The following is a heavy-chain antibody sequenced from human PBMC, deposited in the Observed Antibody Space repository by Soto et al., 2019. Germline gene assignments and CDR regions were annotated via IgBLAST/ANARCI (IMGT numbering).Heavy chain of an antibody. CDR1: GLTFSSYA. V-gene: IGHV3-23*01. J-gene: IGHJ6*02. Sequence: GGSLRLSCAASGLTFSSYAMTWVRQAPGKGPEWVSAISGSGGRTYYTESVKGRFTISRDNSKSTLYLQMSSLRADDTAVYYCAPMGVWGQGTTVTVSS. CDR3: APMGV. CDR2: ISGSGGRT.